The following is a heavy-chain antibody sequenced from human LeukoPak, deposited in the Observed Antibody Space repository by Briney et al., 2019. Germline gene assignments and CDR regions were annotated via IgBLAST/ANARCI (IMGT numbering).Heavy chain of an antibody. CDR2: ISYDGSNK. CDR1: GFTFSSYG. J-gene: IGHJ4*02. Sequence: GGSLRLSCAASGFTFSSYGMHWVRQAPGKGLEWVAVISYDGSNKYYADSVKGRFTISRDNSKNTLYPQMNSLRAEDTAVYYCAKGSSNWLDHYYFDFWGQGTLVTVSS. D-gene: IGHD6-13*01. CDR3: AKGSSNWLDHYYFDF. V-gene: IGHV3-30*18.